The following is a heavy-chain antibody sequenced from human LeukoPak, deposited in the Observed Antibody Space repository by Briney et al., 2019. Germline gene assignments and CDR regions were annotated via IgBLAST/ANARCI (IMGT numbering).Heavy chain of an antibody. Sequence: PSETLSLTCTVSGGSVSSGSYYWSWIRQPPGKGVEWIGYIYYSGSTNYNPSPKSRVTISVDTSKNQFSLKLSSVTAADTAVYYCARVSRGRPFDYWGQGTLVTVSS. CDR1: GGSVSSGSYY. J-gene: IGHJ4*02. CDR2: IYYSGST. CDR3: ARVSRGRPFDY. D-gene: IGHD3-10*01. V-gene: IGHV4-61*01.